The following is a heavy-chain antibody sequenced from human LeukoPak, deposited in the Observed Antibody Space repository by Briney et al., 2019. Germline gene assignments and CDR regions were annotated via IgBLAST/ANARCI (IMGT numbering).Heavy chain of an antibody. CDR1: DYSFATCV. CDR2: INAYNGNA. V-gene: IGHV1-18*01. Sequence: ASVKVSCKASDYSFATCVINWVRQAPGQGLEWMGWINAYNGNANYAQKLQGRVTMTTDTSTNTAYMELRSLRSDDTAVYYCAIVGRSFYYGLDVWGQGTTVTVSS. D-gene: IGHD2-15*01. CDR3: AIVGRSFYYGLDV. J-gene: IGHJ6*02.